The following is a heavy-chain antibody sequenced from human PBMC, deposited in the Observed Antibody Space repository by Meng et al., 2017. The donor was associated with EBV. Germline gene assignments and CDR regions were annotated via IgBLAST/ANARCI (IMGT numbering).Heavy chain of an antibody. V-gene: IGHV1-69*06. Sequence: GPRGRSGSEWKKPGSSVKVPCKASGGTFSSYAISWVRQAPGQGLEWMGGIIPIFGTANYAQKFQGRVTITADKSTSTAYMELSSLRSEDTAVYYCARAEIAAAGRLDYWGQGTLVTVSS. CDR3: ARAEIAAAGRLDY. CDR2: IIPIFGTA. CDR1: GGTFSSYA. J-gene: IGHJ4*02. D-gene: IGHD6-13*01.